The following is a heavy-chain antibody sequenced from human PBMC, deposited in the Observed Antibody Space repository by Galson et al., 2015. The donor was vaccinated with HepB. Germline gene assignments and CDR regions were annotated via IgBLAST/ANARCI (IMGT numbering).Heavy chain of an antibody. V-gene: IGHV4-30-4*07. Sequence: TLSLTCAVSGGSISSGGYSWSWIRQPPGKGLEWIGYIYYSGSTYYNPSLKSRVTISVDTSKNQFSLKLSSVTAADTAVYYCARGEWFDPWGQGTLVTVSS. CDR1: GGSISSGGYS. CDR3: ARGEWFDP. CDR2: IYYSGST. J-gene: IGHJ5*02.